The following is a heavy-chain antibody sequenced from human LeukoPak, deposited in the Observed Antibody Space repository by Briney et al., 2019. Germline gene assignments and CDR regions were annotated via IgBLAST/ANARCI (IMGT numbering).Heavy chain of an antibody. CDR3: ARLPGTGFYHFDN. Sequence: GESLKISCQASGYRFTDWWIGWVRQTPGKGLEWLGIIYPEDSDIKYSPSFEGQVTLSADKSITTAYLFWASLKSSDTAIYYCARLPGTGFYHFDNWGEGTLVTVSS. CDR2: IYPEDSDI. J-gene: IGHJ4*02. CDR1: GYRFTDWW. D-gene: IGHD3-9*01. V-gene: IGHV5-51*01.